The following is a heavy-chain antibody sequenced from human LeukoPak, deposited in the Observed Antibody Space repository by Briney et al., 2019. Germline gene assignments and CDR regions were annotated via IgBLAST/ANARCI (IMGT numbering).Heavy chain of an antibody. V-gene: IGHV1-8*02. CDR1: GGTFSSYA. D-gene: IGHD6-19*01. Sequence: GASVKVSCKASGGTFSSYAISWVRQAPGQGLEWMGWMNPNSGNTGYAQKFQGRVTMTRNTSISTAYMELSSLRSEDTAVYYCARGLKRRYSSGWFPYWGQGTLVTVSS. J-gene: IGHJ4*02. CDR3: ARGLKRRYSSGWFPY. CDR2: MNPNSGNT.